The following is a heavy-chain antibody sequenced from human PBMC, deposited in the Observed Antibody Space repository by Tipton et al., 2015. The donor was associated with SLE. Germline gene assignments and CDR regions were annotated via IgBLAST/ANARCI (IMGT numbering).Heavy chain of an antibody. Sequence: TLSLTCTVSGGSISSSSYYWGWIRQPPGKGLEWIGSIYYSGSTHYNPSLKSRVTISVDTSKNQFSLKLSSVTAADTAVYYCAREDIVVVPAAPSKWAFDIWGQGTMVTVSS. J-gene: IGHJ3*02. CDR2: IYYSGST. CDR1: GGSISSSSYY. V-gene: IGHV4-39*02. CDR3: AREDIVVVPAAPSKWAFDI. D-gene: IGHD2-2*01.